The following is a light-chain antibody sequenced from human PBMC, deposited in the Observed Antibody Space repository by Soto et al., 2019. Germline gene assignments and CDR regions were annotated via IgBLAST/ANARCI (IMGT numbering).Light chain of an antibody. CDR2: DTS. V-gene: IGLV7-46*01. CDR3: LLFYGDTRV. Sequence: QAVVAQEPSLTVSPGATVTLTCGSSTGGVTSGHYPYWFQAKPGQAPRTLIYDTSDKHSWTPARFSGSLLGGKAALTLSGAQPDDEADYYCLLFYGDTRVFGGGTKLPVL. CDR1: TGGVTSGHY. J-gene: IGLJ3*02.